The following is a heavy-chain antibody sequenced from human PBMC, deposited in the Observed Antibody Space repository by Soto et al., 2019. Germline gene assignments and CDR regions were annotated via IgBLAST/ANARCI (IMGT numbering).Heavy chain of an antibody. CDR1: GFTFSSYA. CDR2: ISGSGGST. J-gene: IGHJ6*02. Sequence: PGGSLRLSCAASGFTFSSYAMSWVRQAPGKGLEWVSAISGSGGSTYYADSVKGRFTISRDNSKNTLYLQMNSLRAEDTAVYYCAKAPGHWSDYYYGMDVWGQGTTVTVSS. CDR3: AKAPGHWSDYYYGMDV. V-gene: IGHV3-23*01. D-gene: IGHD2-8*02.